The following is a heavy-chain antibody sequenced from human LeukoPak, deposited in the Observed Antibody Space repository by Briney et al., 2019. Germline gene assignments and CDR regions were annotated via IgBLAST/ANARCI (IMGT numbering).Heavy chain of an antibody. D-gene: IGHD3-3*01. J-gene: IGHJ3*02. CDR2: IYSGDST. CDR3: ARVFWEKDGFIGAFDI. Sequence: GGSLRLSCAASGFTVSGNYMSWVRQAPGKGLDWVSIIYSGDSTYYADSVKGRFTISRDNSKNTLYLQMNSLRAEDTAVYYCARVFWEKDGFIGAFDIWGQGTMVTVSS. CDR1: GFTVSGNY. V-gene: IGHV3-66*01.